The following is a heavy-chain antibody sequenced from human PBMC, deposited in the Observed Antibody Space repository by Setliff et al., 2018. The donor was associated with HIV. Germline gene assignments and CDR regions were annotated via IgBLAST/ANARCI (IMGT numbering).Heavy chain of an antibody. J-gene: IGHJ4*02. CDR3: ARHAAGPDGPFDY. CDR2: VYYSGST. Sequence: KTSETLSLTCTVSTDSFSNRGFYWGWVRQPPGRGLEWIGSVYYSGSTYYNPSLKSRVTISVDTSKNQFSLKLSSVIAADTAVYYCARHAAGPDGPFDYWGQGTLVTVSS. CDR1: TDSFSNRGFY. V-gene: IGHV4-39*01.